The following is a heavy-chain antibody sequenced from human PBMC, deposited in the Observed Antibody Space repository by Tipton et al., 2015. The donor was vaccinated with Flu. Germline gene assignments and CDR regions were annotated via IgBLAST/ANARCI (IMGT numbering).Heavy chain of an antibody. V-gene: IGHV4-38-2*02. CDR1: GHSISSAYY. D-gene: IGHD3-22*01. J-gene: IGHJ6*02. Sequence: TLSLTCSISGHSISSAYYWGWIRQPPGKGLEWIGNIFHTGSTYHNPSLRSRVTISVDTSKNQFSLKLSSVTAADTAVYYCARSTPHYYDSSGYSLGMDVWGQGTTVTVSS. CDR2: IFHTGST. CDR3: ARSTPHYYDSSGYSLGMDV.